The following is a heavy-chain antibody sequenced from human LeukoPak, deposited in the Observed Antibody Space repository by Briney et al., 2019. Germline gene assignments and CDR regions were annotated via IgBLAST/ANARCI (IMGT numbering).Heavy chain of an antibody. V-gene: IGHV3-48*01. Sequence: GGSLRLSCAASEFSVGSNYMTWVRQAPGKGLEWISYISTTSGSIYYADSVKDRFTISRDNAENSLYLQMNSLRADDTAVYYCASTPSSMIDYWGQGTPVTVSS. CDR1: EFSVGSNY. CDR3: ASTPSSMIDY. J-gene: IGHJ4*02. CDR2: ISTTSGSI. D-gene: IGHD6-6*01.